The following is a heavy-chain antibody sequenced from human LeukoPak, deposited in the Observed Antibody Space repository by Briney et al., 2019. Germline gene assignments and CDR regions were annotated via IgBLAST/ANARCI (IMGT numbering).Heavy chain of an antibody. J-gene: IGHJ4*02. CDR3: AKDRSLLRYFDWSTTPDY. CDR1: GFTFSSYG. CDR2: IRYDGSNK. Sequence: GGSLRLSCAASGFTFSSYGVHWVRRAPGKGLEWVAFIRYDGSNKYYADSVKGRFTISRDNSKNTLYLQMNSLRAEDTAVYYCAKDRSLLRYFDWSTTPDYWGQGTLVTVSS. D-gene: IGHD3-9*01. V-gene: IGHV3-30*02.